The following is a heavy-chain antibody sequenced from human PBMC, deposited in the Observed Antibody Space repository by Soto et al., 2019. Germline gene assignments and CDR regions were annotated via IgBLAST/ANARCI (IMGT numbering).Heavy chain of an antibody. CDR3: ARERGKQLVPFDP. V-gene: IGHV1-3*01. J-gene: IGHJ5*02. CDR2: INAGNGNT. Sequence: ASVKVSCKASGYTFTSYAMHWVRQAPGQRLEWMGWINAGNGNTKYSQKFQGRVTITRDTSASTAYMELSSLRSEDTAVYYCARERGKQLVPFDPWGQGTLVTVSS. D-gene: IGHD6-6*01. CDR1: GYTFTSYA.